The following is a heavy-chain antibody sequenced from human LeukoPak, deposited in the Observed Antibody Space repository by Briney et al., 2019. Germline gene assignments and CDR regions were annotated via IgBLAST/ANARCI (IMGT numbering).Heavy chain of an antibody. D-gene: IGHD3-22*01. CDR3: ASVSYYYDSSGYRHDY. Sequence: ASVKVSCKASGGTFSSYAISWVRQAPGQGLEWMGGIIPIFGTANYAQKFQGRVTITADESTSTAHMELSSLRSEDTAVYYCASVSYYYDSSGYRHDYWGQGTLVTVSS. CDR1: GGTFSSYA. V-gene: IGHV1-69*13. J-gene: IGHJ4*02. CDR2: IIPIFGTA.